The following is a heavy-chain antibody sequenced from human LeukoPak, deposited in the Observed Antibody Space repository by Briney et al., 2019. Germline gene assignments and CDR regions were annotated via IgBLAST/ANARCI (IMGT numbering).Heavy chain of an antibody. J-gene: IGHJ4*02. D-gene: IGHD4-23*01. V-gene: IGHV1-2*02. CDR3: ARDLYGGTSATFDY. Sequence: EASVKVSCKASGYTFNDYYIHWVRQAPGQGLEWMGWINPNSGGTNYAQKFQDRVTMTSDTSISSAYMELSRLRSDDRAVYYCARDLYGGTSATFDYWGQGTLVTVSS. CDR1: GYTFNDYY. CDR2: INPNSGGT.